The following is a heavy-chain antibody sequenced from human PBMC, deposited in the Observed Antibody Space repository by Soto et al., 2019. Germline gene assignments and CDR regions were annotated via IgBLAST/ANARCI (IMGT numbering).Heavy chain of an antibody. CDR2: IYWDDDK. D-gene: IGHD6-19*01. Sequence: QITLKESGPTVVKPTQTLTLTCSLSGFSLNTGGVGVGWIRQPPGKALEWLAVIYWDDDKSWNPSLRDRLTXXRXXSYDQVVLTVTNMDPVDTGTYYCARRRGGFGGGWTTPYFDYWGQGTLVTVSS. CDR1: GFSLNTGGVG. J-gene: IGHJ4*02. V-gene: IGHV2-5*02. CDR3: ARRRGGFGGGWTTPYFDY.